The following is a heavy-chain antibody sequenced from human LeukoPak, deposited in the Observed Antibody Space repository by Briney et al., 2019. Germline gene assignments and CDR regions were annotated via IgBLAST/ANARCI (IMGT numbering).Heavy chain of an antibody. V-gene: IGHV3-33*01. CDR1: GFSFSSYG. CDR2: IWYDGSNK. D-gene: IGHD2-21*02. Sequence: GGSLRLPCAASGFSFSSYGIHWVRQAPGKGLEWVAVIWYDGSNKYYADSVKGRFTISRDNSKNRLYLQMNSLRVEDTAVYYCARGANCGGDCYEWYFDLWGRGTLVTVSA. CDR3: ARGANCGGDCYEWYFDL. J-gene: IGHJ2*01.